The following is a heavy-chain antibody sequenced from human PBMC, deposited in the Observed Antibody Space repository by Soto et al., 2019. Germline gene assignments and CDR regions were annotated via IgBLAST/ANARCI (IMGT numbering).Heavy chain of an antibody. V-gene: IGHV3-33*01. CDR2: IWYDGSNK. CDR1: GSTFSSYG. J-gene: IGHJ4*02. D-gene: IGHD2-21*02. Sequence: GGSLRLSCAASGSTFSSYGMHWVRQAPGKGLEWVAVIWYDGSNKYYADSVKGRFTISRDNSKNTLYLQMNSLRAEDTAVYYCARDLCRSQCGGDGYWGQGTLVTVSS. CDR3: ARDLCRSQCGGDGY.